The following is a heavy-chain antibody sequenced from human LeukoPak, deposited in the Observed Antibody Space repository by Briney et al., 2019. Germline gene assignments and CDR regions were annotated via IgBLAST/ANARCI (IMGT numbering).Heavy chain of an antibody. D-gene: IGHD2-15*01. Sequence: ASVKVSCKASGYTFTSYDINWVRQATGQGLEWMGWVNPNSGHTGYAQKFQGRVTMTRNTSITTAYMEPSSLTSEDTAMYYCARGAPGSYCSGGSCPYFDYWGQGTLVSVSS. J-gene: IGHJ4*02. CDR1: GYTFTSYD. CDR2: VNPNSGHT. CDR3: ARGAPGSYCSGGSCPYFDY. V-gene: IGHV1-8*01.